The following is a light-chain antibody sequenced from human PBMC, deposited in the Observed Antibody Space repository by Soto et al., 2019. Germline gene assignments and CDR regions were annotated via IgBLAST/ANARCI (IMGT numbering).Light chain of an antibody. J-gene: IGKJ1*01. V-gene: IGKV1-5*01. CDR1: QSISSW. CDR2: DAS. CDR3: QKYNSYSPT. Sequence: DIQSTPSPSTMSASVGDSFTITCLASQSISSWLAWYQQKPGKATKLLIYDASSLESGVPSRFSGSGSGTEFTLKIRSMKPDELATYDCQKYNSYSPTVGQGTKGELK.